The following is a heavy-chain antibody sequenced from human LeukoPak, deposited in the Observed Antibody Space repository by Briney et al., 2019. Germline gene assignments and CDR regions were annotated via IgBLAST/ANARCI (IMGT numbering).Heavy chain of an antibody. Sequence: SETLSLTCTVSGGSVSSGSYYWSWIRQPPGKGLEWIGYIYYSGSTNYNPPLKSRVTISVDTSKNQFSLKLSSVTAADTAVYYCARGGALDYWGQGTLVTVSS. CDR3: ARGGALDY. CDR1: GGSVSSGSYY. J-gene: IGHJ4*02. D-gene: IGHD3-16*01. CDR2: IYYSGST. V-gene: IGHV4-61*01.